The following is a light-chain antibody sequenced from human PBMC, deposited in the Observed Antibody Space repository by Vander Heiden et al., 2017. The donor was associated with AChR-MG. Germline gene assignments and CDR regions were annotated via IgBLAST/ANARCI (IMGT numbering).Light chain of an antibody. CDR2: ETS. CDR3: HQTISTSLT. Sequence: IQMTQSPSSLSASVGDRVTITCRASQTINGHLNWYQQKPGKAPKLLIYETSNLQSGVPSRFSGSGSGTDFTLTIGRLQPEDFATYYCHQTISTSLTFGGGTKVEIK. CDR1: QTINGH. J-gene: IGKJ4*01. V-gene: IGKV1-39*01.